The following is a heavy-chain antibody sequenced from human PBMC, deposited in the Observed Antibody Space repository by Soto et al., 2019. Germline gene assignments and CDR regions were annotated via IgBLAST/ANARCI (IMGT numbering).Heavy chain of an antibody. CDR3: TTDKDYGDYVREGYGMDV. V-gene: IGHV3-15*07. D-gene: IGHD4-17*01. Sequence: GGSLRLSCAASGFTFSNAWMNWVRQAPGKGLEWVGRIKSKTDGGTTDYAAPVKGRFTISRDDSKNTLYLQMNSLKTEDTAVYYCTTDKDYGDYVREGYGMDVWGQGTTVTVSS. CDR2: IKSKTDGGTT. CDR1: GFTFSNAW. J-gene: IGHJ6*02.